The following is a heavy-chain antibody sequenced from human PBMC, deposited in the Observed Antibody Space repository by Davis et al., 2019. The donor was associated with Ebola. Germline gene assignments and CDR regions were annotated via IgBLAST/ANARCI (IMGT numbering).Heavy chain of an antibody. D-gene: IGHD7-27*01. CDR2: IYYSGST. CDR1: GGSIISSSSY. CDR3: ARPAGDGAYWYFDL. V-gene: IGHV4-39*01. Sequence: MPSETLSLTCTVSGGSIISSSSYWGWIRQPPRKGLEWIGSIYYSGSTYYNPSLKSRVTISVDTSKNQFSLKLSSVTAADTAVYYCARPAGDGAYWYFDLWGRGTLVTVSS. J-gene: IGHJ2*01.